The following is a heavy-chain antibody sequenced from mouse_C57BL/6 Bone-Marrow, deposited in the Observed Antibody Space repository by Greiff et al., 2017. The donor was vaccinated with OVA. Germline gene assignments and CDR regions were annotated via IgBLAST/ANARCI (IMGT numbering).Heavy chain of an antibody. Sequence: EVQLQQSGPELVKPGASVKISCKASGYSFTGYYMNWVKQSPEKSLEWIGEINHSTGGTTYNQKFKAKATLTVDKSSSTAYMQLKSLTSEDSAVYYCARTLYYDYSHWYFDVWGTGTTVTVSS. CDR2: INHSTGGT. D-gene: IGHD2-4*01. CDR1: GYSFTGYY. V-gene: IGHV1-42*01. CDR3: ARTLYYDYSHWYFDV. J-gene: IGHJ1*03.